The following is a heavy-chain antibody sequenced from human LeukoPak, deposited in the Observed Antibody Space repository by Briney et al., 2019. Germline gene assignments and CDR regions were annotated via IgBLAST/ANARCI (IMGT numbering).Heavy chain of an antibody. J-gene: IGHJ4*02. CDR3: AKSRNATGDY. Sequence: GGSLRLSCAASGFTFSSYSMNWVRQAPGKGLEWVSSISSSSSYIYYADSVKGRFTISRDNSKNTLYLQMNSLRAEDTAVYYCAKSRNATGDYWGQGTLVTVSS. CDR2: ISSSSSYI. CDR1: GFTFSSYS. V-gene: IGHV3-21*01. D-gene: IGHD1-1*01.